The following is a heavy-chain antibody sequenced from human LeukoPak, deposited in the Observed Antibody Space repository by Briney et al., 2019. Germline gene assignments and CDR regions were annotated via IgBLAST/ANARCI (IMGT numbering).Heavy chain of an antibody. CDR2: IYYSGST. J-gene: IGHJ6*03. Sequence: SETLSLTCTVSGGSISSYYWSWIRQPPGKGLEWIGYIYYSGSTNYNPSLKSRVTISVDTSKNQFSLKLSSVTAADTAVYYCARAYSSSSPRYYYYYYMDVWGKGTTVTVS. CDR1: GGSISSYY. V-gene: IGHV4-59*01. D-gene: IGHD6-6*01. CDR3: ARAYSSSSPRYYYYYYMDV.